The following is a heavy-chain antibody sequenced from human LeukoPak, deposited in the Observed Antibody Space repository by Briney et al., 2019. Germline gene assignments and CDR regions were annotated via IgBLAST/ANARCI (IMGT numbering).Heavy chain of an antibody. J-gene: IGHJ5*02. CDR2: IYPGDSDT. CDR3: AXXXXYYYDSSGSPGGWFDP. V-gene: IGHV5-51*01. Sequence: GESLKISCQGSGYSFASYWIGWVRQMPGKGLEWMGIIYPGDSDTRYSPSFQGQVTISADKSISTAYLQWSSLKASDTAMYYCAXXXXYYYDSSGSPGGWFDPWGQGTLVTVSS. CDR1: GYSFASYW. D-gene: IGHD3-22*01.